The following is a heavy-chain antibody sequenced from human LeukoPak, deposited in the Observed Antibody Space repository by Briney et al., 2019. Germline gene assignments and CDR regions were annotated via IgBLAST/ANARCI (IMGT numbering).Heavy chain of an antibody. V-gene: IGHV3-21*01. CDR1: GLTFSDYS. J-gene: IGHJ3*02. Sequence: PGGSLRLSCGASGLTFSDYSMNWVRQAPGRGLEWVSFISGRSTYKYYLDSVKGRFAISRDNAKNSLYLQMNSLRAEDTAVYYCARTYYDILTGYFLDAFDIWGQGTMVTVSS. CDR2: ISGRSTYK. CDR3: ARTYYDILTGYFLDAFDI. D-gene: IGHD3-9*01.